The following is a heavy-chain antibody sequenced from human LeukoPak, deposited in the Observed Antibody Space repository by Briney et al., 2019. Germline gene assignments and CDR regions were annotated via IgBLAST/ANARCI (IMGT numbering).Heavy chain of an antibody. CDR3: AKDVNYDFWSGYYTYTRYYYYYYMDV. CDR1: GFNFSSYG. Sequence: GGSLRLSCSASGFNFSSYGMHWLRQAPGKGLEGVAVISYDGSNKYYADSVKGRFTISRDNSKNTLYLQMNSLRAEDTAVYYCAKDVNYDFWSGYYTYTRYYYYYYMDVWGKGTTVTVSS. V-gene: IGHV3-30*18. J-gene: IGHJ6*03. D-gene: IGHD3-3*01. CDR2: ISYDGSNK.